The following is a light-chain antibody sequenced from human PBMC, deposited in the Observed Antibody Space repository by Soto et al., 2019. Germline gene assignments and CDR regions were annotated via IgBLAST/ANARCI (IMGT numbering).Light chain of an antibody. Sequence: QSVLTQPASVSGSPGQSIPISCTGTSSDVGGYNYVSWYQQHPAKAPKVMIYDVSNRPSGVSNRFSGSKSGNTASLTISGLQAEDEADYYCYSYTSSSTYVFGTGTKVTVL. CDR3: YSYTSSSTYV. CDR2: DVS. CDR1: SSDVGGYNY. J-gene: IGLJ1*01. V-gene: IGLV2-14*03.